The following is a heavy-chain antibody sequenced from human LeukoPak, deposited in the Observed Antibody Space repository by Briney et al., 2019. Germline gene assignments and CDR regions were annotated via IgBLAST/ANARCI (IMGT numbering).Heavy chain of an antibody. CDR2: INPNSGGT. D-gene: IGHD3-22*01. Sequence: ASVKVSCKASGGTFSSYAISWVRQAPGQGLEWMGWINPNSGGTNYAQKFQGRVTMTRDTSIRTAYMELSRLRSDDTAVYYCARDQLDYYDSSGYYFYWGQGTLVTVSS. CDR3: ARDQLDYYDSSGYYFY. J-gene: IGHJ4*02. CDR1: GGTFSSYA. V-gene: IGHV1-2*02.